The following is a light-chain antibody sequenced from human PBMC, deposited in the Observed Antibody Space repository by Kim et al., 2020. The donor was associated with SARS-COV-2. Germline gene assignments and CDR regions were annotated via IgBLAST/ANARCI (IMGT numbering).Light chain of an antibody. J-gene: IGKJ4*01. CDR3: QHRTNWLT. V-gene: IGKV3-11*01. CDR1: QSISTY. CDR2: DAS. Sequence: DIVLTQSPATLSLSPGERATLSCGASQSISTYLAWYQHKPGQAPRLLIYDASTGATGIPARFSGSGSGTHFSLTNSSLEPEDFAVYYCQHRTNWLTFGEGTKVDIK.